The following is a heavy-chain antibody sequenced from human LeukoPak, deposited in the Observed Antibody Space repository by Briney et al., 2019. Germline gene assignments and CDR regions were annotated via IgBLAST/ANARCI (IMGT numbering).Heavy chain of an antibody. CDR2: IKQDGSEK. Sequence: GGSLRLSCAASGFTLSSYWMSWVRRAPGKGLEWVANIKQDGSEKYYVDSVKGRFTISRDNAKNSLYLQMNSLRAEDTAVYYCAREDTIAVAGRGFDYWGQGTLVTVSS. D-gene: IGHD6-19*01. J-gene: IGHJ4*02. CDR3: AREDTIAVAGRGFDY. CDR1: GFTLSSYW. V-gene: IGHV3-7*03.